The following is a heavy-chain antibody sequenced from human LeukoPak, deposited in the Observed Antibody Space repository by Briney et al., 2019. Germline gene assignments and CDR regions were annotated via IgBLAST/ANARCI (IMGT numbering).Heavy chain of an antibody. Sequence: QAGGSLRLSCAASGFTFSSYAMHWVRQAPGKGLEWVAVISYDGSNKYYADSVKGRFTISTDNSKNTLYLQMNSLRAEDTAVYYCARAIAVAGFDYWGQGTLVTVPS. V-gene: IGHV3-30*04. CDR1: GFTFSSYA. J-gene: IGHJ4*02. D-gene: IGHD6-19*01. CDR2: ISYDGSNK. CDR3: ARAIAVAGFDY.